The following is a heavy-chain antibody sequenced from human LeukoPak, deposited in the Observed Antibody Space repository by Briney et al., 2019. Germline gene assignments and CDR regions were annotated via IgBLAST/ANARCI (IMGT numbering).Heavy chain of an antibody. CDR2: ISAYNGNT. CDR1: GYTFTSYG. D-gene: IGHD3-9*01. J-gene: IGHJ4*02. V-gene: IGHV1-18*01. Sequence: ASVKVSCKASGYTFTSYGISWVRQAPGQGLEWMGWISAYNGNTNYAQKLQGRVTMTTDTSTSTAYMELRSLRSDDTAVYYCARARGVVGTGYYYFDYWGQGTLVTVSS. CDR3: ARARGVVGTGYYYFDY.